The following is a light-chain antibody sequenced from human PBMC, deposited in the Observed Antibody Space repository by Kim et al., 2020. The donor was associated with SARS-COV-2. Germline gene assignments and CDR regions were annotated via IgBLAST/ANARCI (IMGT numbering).Light chain of an antibody. CDR2: GAS. J-gene: IGKJ1*01. CDR1: QSVSSSY. Sequence: EIVLTQSPGTLSLSPGERATLSCRASQSVSSSYLAWYQQKPGQAPRLLIYGASSRATGVPDRFSGSGSGTDFTLTITRLEPEDFAVYYYQQYGNSPHTFGQGTKVDIK. CDR3: QQYGNSPHT. V-gene: IGKV3-20*01.